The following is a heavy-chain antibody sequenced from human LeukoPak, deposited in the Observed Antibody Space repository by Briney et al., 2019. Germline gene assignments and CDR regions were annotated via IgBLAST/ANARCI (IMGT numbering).Heavy chain of an antibody. V-gene: IGHV1-8*01. CDR2: MNPNSGNT. J-gene: IGHJ3*02. D-gene: IGHD6-19*01. CDR1: GYTFSSYD. Sequence: GASVKVSCKASGYTFSSYDINWVRQATGQGLEWMGWMNPNSGNTGYAKKFQGRVTMTTDTSTSTAYMELRSLRSDDTAVYYCARGRIAVAWDAFDIWGQGTMVTVSS. CDR3: ARGRIAVAWDAFDI.